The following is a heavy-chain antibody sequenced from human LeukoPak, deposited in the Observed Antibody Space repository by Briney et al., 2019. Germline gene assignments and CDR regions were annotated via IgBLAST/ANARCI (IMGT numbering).Heavy chain of an antibody. Sequence: SETLTLTCTVSGGSISSYYWSWIRQPPGKGLEWIGYIYYSGSTNYNPSLKSRVTISVDTSKDQFSLKLSSVTAADTAVYYCARQPYYYDSSGYYVYYFDYWGQGTLVTVSS. CDR1: GGSISSYY. V-gene: IGHV4-59*08. D-gene: IGHD3-22*01. CDR3: ARQPYYYDSSGYYVYYFDY. J-gene: IGHJ4*02. CDR2: IYYSGST.